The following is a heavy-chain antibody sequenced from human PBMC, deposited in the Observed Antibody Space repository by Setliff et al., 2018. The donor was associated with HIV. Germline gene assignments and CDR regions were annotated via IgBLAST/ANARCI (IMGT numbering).Heavy chain of an antibody. CDR1: SASISNYH. D-gene: IGHD2-2*01. CDR3: AIGDEYPGVFQS. J-gene: IGHJ5*02. V-gene: IGHV4-4*09. Sequence: SETLSLTCAVSSASISNYHWSWIRQTPGKGLEWIGSIYTSGTTNYNPSLGGRITTSVDLSKNHFSLNLHSVTAADTAVYYCAIGDEYPGVFQSWGQGKVVTVSS. CDR2: IYTSGTT.